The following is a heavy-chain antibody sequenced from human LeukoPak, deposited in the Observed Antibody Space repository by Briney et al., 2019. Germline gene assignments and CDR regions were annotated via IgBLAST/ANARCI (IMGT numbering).Heavy chain of an antibody. V-gene: IGHV3-23*01. J-gene: IGHJ6*02. CDR2: ISGSGGST. D-gene: IGHD6-19*01. Sequence: GGSLRLSCAASGFTFGSYAMSWVRQAPGKGLEWVSAISGSGGSTYYADSVKGRFTISRDNSKNTLYLQMNSLRAEDTAVYYCAKDLLGSSAPRYYYYYGMDVWGQGTTVTVSS. CDR3: AKDLLGSSAPRYYYYYGMDV. CDR1: GFTFGSYA.